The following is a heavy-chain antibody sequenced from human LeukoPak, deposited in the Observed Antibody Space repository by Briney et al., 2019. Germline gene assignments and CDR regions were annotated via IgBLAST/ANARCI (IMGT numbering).Heavy chain of an antibody. J-gene: IGHJ4*02. Sequence: ASVEVSCKASGYTFTGYYMHWVRQAPGQGLELMGWINPNSGGTNYAQKFHGRVTMTRDTSISTAYMELSRLRPDDTAVYYCARVEGYDYVWGSYRSDRLDYWGQGTLVTVSS. CDR3: ARVEGYDYVWGSYRSDRLDY. CDR1: GYTFTGYY. CDR2: INPNSGGT. D-gene: IGHD3-16*02. V-gene: IGHV1-2*02.